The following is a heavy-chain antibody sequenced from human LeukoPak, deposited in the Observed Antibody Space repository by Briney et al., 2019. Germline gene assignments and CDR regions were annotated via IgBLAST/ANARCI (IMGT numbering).Heavy chain of an antibody. CDR3: ATATFYVTSGYFPS. J-gene: IGHJ5*02. CDR2: IDNAGSIT. CDR1: GFTFSNYW. D-gene: IGHD3-22*01. V-gene: IGHV3-74*03. Sequence: GSLRLSCAASGFTFSNYWIHWVRQAPGKGLVWVSRIDNAGSITTYADSVKGRFTISRDNAKNTLHLQMNSLRDEDTAVYYCATATFYVTSGYFPSWGQGTLVTVSS.